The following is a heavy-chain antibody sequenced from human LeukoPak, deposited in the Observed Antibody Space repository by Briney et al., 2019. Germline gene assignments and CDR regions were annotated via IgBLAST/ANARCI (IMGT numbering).Heavy chain of an antibody. V-gene: IGHV1-2*02. D-gene: IGHD4-17*01. Sequence: ASVKVSCKASGYTFTDYYIHWVRQAPGQGLEWMGWINPDSGDTNYAQTFQGRVTMTRDTSITTAYMELSRLTSDDTAVYYCARVIPSDGDYFFYFDYWGQGTLVTVSS. CDR2: INPDSGDT. CDR1: GYTFTDYY. J-gene: IGHJ4*02. CDR3: ARVIPSDGDYFFYFDY.